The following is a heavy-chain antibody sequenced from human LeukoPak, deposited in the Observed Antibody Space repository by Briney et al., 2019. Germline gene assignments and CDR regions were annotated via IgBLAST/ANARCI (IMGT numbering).Heavy chain of an antibody. D-gene: IGHD6-6*01. CDR1: GGSISSYY. Sequence: SETLSLTCTVSGGSISSYYWSRIRQPPGKGLEWIGYIHYSGSTNYNPSLKSRVTISVDTSKNQFSLKLSSVTAADTAVYYCARDFPDSSSSRRFDYWGQGTLVTVSS. CDR3: ARDFPDSSSSRRFDY. CDR2: IHYSGST. J-gene: IGHJ4*02. V-gene: IGHV4-59*01.